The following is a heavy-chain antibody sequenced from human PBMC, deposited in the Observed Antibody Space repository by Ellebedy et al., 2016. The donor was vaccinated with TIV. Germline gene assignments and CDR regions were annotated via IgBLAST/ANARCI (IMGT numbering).Heavy chain of an antibody. Sequence: LSLTCXASGFSFNDYYMSWIRQAPGRGLEWISYISSGGSVIYYADSVKGRFTISRDNAKNSLYLQMNSLRAEDTAVYYCAPRGYDYVWGSYRPLFWGQGTLVTVSS. V-gene: IGHV3-11*04. J-gene: IGHJ4*02. CDR2: ISSGGSVI. CDR1: GFSFNDYY. D-gene: IGHD3-16*02. CDR3: APRGYDYVWGSYRPLF.